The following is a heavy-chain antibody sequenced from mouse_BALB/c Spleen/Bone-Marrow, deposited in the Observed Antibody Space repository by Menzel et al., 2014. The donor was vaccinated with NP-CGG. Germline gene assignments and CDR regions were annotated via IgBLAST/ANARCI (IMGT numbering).Heavy chain of an antibody. Sequence: VQLQQSGAELVRPGTSVKVSCKASGHAFTNYLIEWVKQRPGQGLEWIGVINPGSGGTNYNEKFKCKATLTADKSYSTAYMQFSSLTSDDSAVYFCARSYFGSPYYDYWCQGTTLTLSS. J-gene: IGHJ2*01. CDR3: ARSYFGSPYYDY. D-gene: IGHD1-1*01. CDR1: GHAFTNYL. V-gene: IGHV1-54*01. CDR2: INPGSGGT.